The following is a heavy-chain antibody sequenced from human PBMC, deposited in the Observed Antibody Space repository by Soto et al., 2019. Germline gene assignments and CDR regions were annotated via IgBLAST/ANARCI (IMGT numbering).Heavy chain of an antibody. CDR1: GYTFTSYN. V-gene: IGHV1-18*01. CDR2: ISPYNGNT. J-gene: IGHJ4*02. Sequence: QVQLVQSGAEVKKPGASVKVSCKASGYTFTSYNINWVRQAPGQGLQWMGWISPYNGNTNYAQKLQGRVTMTTDTSTSTAYMELRRLRSDDTAVYYCARDGSLGYCNGGSCYVDYWGQGTLVTVSS. CDR3: ARDGSLGYCNGGSCYVDY. D-gene: IGHD2-15*01.